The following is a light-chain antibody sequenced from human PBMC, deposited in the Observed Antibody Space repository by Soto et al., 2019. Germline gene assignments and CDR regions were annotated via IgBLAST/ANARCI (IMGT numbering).Light chain of an antibody. CDR2: SVS. V-gene: IGKV3-15*01. J-gene: IGKJ5*01. CDR3: QQYTNWPIT. CDR1: QNVYNN. Sequence: VMTQSPATLSVSPGERDTLFCRASQNVYNNYLAWYQQKPGQAPRLLIYSVSARATGVPARFSGSGSGTEYTLTISSLQSEDFAVYYCQQYTNWPITVGQGTRLEIK.